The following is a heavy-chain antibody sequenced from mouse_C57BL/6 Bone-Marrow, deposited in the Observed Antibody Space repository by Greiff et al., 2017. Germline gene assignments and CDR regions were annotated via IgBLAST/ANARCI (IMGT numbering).Heavy chain of an antibody. J-gene: IGHJ4*01. CDR2: IHTNSGST. Sequence: QVQLQQPGAELVKPGASVKLSCKASGYTFTSYWMHWVKQRPGQGLEWIGMIHTNSGSTSYNEKLKSQATLTVDNTSSTAYMQLSSLTSEDSSGYYCAREGGRILLLMDYWGQGTSVTVSS. CDR3: AREGGRILLLMDY. V-gene: IGHV1-64*01. CDR1: GYTFTSYW. D-gene: IGHD1-1*01.